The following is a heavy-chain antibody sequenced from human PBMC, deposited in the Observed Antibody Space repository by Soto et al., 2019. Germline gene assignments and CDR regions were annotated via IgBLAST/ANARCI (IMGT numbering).Heavy chain of an antibody. CDR3: AKDLGGYSYGGYYYGMDG. V-gene: IGHV3-23*01. D-gene: IGHD5-18*01. CDR2: ISGSGGST. CDR1: GFTFSSYA. J-gene: IGHJ6*02. Sequence: GVSLRLSCAASGFTFSSYAMSWVRQAPGKGLEWVSAISGSGGSTYYADSVKGRFTISRDNSKNTLYLQMNSLRAEDTAVYYCAKDLGGYSYGGYYYGMDGGGQGTTGTV.